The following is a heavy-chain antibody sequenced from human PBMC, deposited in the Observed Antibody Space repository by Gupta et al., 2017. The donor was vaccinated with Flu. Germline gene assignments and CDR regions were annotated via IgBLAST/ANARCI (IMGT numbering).Heavy chain of an antibody. CDR3: AKPSSSSWYCDL. CDR1: GDTFSNYA. CDR2: FILIFRTP. Sequence: QVQLVQSWAAVKKPGSSVKVSCKASGDTFSNYANNWVRTAPGQGLDWLGGFILIFRTPTYAQKFQVRVTITADESTSTGYMELRSLRSEDTAVYYCAKPSSSSWYCDLWGSGTMV. D-gene: IGHD1-14*01. J-gene: IGHJ2*01. V-gene: IGHV1-69*01.